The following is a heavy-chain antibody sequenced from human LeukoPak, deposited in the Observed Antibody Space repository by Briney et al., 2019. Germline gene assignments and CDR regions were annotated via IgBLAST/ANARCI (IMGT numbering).Heavy chain of an antibody. V-gene: IGHV3-20*04. D-gene: IGHD5-12*01. CDR2: INWNGGST. J-gene: IGHJ4*02. CDR3: ARVQKSRKSVASAVDC. Sequence: PGGSLRLSCAASGFTFDDYGMSWVRQAPGKGLEWVSGINWNGGSTGYADSVKGRFTISRDSAKNSLYLQMNSLRAEDTAVYYCARVQKSRKSVASAVDCWGQGTVVIVSS. CDR1: GFTFDDYG.